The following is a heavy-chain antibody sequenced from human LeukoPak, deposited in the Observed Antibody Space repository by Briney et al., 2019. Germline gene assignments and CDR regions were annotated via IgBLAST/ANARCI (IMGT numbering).Heavy chain of an antibody. CDR3: ARGKLRYFDWLSNYDL. V-gene: IGHV4-4*07. D-gene: IGHD3-9*01. CDR2: IYTSGST. Sequence: PSETLSLTCTVSGGSISSYYWSWIRQPAGKGLEWIGRIYTSGSTNYNPSLKSRVTMSVDTSKNQFSLKLSSVTAADTAVYYCARGKLRYFDWLSNYDLWGRGTLVTVSS. J-gene: IGHJ2*01. CDR1: GGSISSYY.